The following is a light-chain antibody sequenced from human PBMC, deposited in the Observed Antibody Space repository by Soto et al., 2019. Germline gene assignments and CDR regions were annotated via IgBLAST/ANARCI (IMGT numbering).Light chain of an antibody. CDR2: AAS. J-gene: IGKJ4*01. V-gene: IGKV1-6*01. CDR1: QGIRND. CDR3: LQDYNYPIT. Sequence: AIQMTQSPSSLSASVGDRVTITCRASQGIRNDLGWYQHKPGKAPKLLIYAASSLQSGVPSRFSGSGSGTDFTLTISSLQPEDFGTYYCLQDYNYPITFGGGTKVDIK.